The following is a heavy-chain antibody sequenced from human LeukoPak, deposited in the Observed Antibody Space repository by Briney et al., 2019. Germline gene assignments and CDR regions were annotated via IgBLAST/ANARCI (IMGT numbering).Heavy chain of an antibody. Sequence: ASVKVSCKASGYTFTNFDISWVRQAPGQGLEWMGWISAYNDNTNYAQNLQGRVTMTTDTSTSTAYMELRSLRSDDTAVYYCATGPIPLEWLSGGYNWFDPWGQGTLVTVSS. CDR1: GYTFTNFD. CDR3: ATGPIPLEWLSGGYNWFDP. J-gene: IGHJ5*02. V-gene: IGHV1-18*01. D-gene: IGHD3-3*01. CDR2: ISAYNDNT.